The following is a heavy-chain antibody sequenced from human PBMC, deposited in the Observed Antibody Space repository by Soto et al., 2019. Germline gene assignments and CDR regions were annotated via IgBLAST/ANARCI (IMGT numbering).Heavy chain of an antibody. CDR1: GFTFSSYG. CDR2: ISYDGSNK. CDR3: AKDSHMTTVNH. D-gene: IGHD4-17*01. V-gene: IGHV3-30*18. J-gene: IGHJ5*02. Sequence: QVQLVESGGGVVQPGRSLRLSCAASGFTFSSYGMHWVRQAPGKGLEWVAVISYDGSNKYYADSVKGRFTISRDNSKNPLYLQMNSLRAEDTAVYYCAKDSHMTTVNHWGQGTLVTVSS.